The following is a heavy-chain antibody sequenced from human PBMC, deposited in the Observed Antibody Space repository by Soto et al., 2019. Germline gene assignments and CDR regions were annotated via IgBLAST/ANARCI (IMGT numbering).Heavy chain of an antibody. Sequence: GGSLRLSCAASGFTFSSYAMSWVRQAPGKGLEWVSAISGSGGSTYYADSVKGRFTISRDNSKNTLYLQMNSLRAEDTAVYYCAKGSDGGWFYYYMDVWGKGTTVTVSS. D-gene: IGHD6-19*01. CDR1: GFTFSSYA. V-gene: IGHV3-23*01. CDR3: AKGSDGGWFYYYMDV. CDR2: ISGSGGST. J-gene: IGHJ6*03.